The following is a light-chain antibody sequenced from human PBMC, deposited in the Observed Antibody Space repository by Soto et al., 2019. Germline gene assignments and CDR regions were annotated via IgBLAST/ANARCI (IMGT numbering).Light chain of an antibody. CDR1: SSDVGGFNY. CDR2: EVT. CDR3: SSYADSNNVL. V-gene: IGLV2-8*01. J-gene: IGLJ2*01. Sequence: QSALTQPPSASGSPGQSVTISCSGTSSDVGGFNYVSWYQQYPGKAPQLIIYEVTKRPSGVPDRFSGSKSGNTASLTVSGLQAEDEADYYCSSYADSNNVLFGGGTKLTVL.